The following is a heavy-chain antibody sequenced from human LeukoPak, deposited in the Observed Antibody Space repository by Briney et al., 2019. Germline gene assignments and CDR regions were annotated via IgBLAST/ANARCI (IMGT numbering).Heavy chain of an antibody. J-gene: IGHJ4*02. CDR1: GFTFSRHG. V-gene: IGHV3-20*04. CDR2: INWNGGST. Sequence: RAGGSLRLSCAASGFTFSRHGIHWVRQAPGKGLEWVSGINWNGGSTGYADSVKGRFTISRDNAKNSLYLQMNSLRAEDTALYYCARDYYGSGSYPYWGQGTLVTVSS. D-gene: IGHD3-10*01. CDR3: ARDYYGSGSYPY.